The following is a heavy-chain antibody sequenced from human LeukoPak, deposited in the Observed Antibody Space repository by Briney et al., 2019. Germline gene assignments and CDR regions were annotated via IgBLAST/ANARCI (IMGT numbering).Heavy chain of an antibody. CDR3: AREKWYYDFWSGYHSAPYDP. D-gene: IGHD3-3*01. J-gene: IGHJ5*02. CDR2: ISYDGSSK. CDR1: GFTFSSYA. V-gene: IGHV3-30-3*01. Sequence: PGGSLRLSCAASGFTFSSYAMHWVRQAPGKGLEWVAVISYDGSSKYYADSVKGRFTISRDNSKNTLYLQMNSLRAEDTAVYYCAREKWYYDFWSGYHSAPYDPWGQGTLVTVSS.